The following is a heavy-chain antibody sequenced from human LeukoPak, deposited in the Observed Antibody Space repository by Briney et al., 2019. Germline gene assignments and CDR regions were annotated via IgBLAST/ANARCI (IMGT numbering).Heavy chain of an antibody. J-gene: IGHJ4*02. CDR3: AKDPNYYDSSGLSGY. D-gene: IGHD3-22*01. CDR2: ISGNGGGT. Sequence: GVSLRLSCAASGFTFTSYAMSWVRQAPGKGLEWVSTISGNGGGTYYADSVKGRFTISRDNSKNTLYLQMNSLRAEDTAVYYCAKDPNYYDSSGLSGYWGQGTLVTVSS. CDR1: GFTFTSYA. V-gene: IGHV3-23*01.